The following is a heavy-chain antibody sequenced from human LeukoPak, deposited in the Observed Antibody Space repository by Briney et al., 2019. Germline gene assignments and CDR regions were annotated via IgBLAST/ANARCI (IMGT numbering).Heavy chain of an antibody. D-gene: IGHD3-16*01. CDR3: ARVWVSAWPLYKYYYGMDV. Sequence: ASVKVSCKASGYTFTGFYIHFVRQAPGQGLEWMGRINPRSGGTTYSQQFQGRVTMTRDTSISAAYMELSSLRSDDTAVYYCARVWVSAWPLYKYYYGMDVWGQGTTVAVSS. CDR1: GYTFTGFY. J-gene: IGHJ6*02. CDR2: INPRSGGT. V-gene: IGHV1-2*06.